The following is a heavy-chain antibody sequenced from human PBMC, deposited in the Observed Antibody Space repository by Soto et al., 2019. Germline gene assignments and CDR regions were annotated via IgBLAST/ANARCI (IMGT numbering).Heavy chain of an antibody. CDR2: VSKSGLDT. CDR1: GFTFSSYA. CDR3: ARDAYSDMGV. Sequence: GGSLRLSCVASGFTFSSYAMSWVRQAPGKGLEWVSAVSKSGLDTNYADSVKGRFTISRDNAKNTLYLQMNSLRAEDTAVYYCARDAYSDMGVWGQGTMVTVSS. V-gene: IGHV3-23*01. J-gene: IGHJ6*02.